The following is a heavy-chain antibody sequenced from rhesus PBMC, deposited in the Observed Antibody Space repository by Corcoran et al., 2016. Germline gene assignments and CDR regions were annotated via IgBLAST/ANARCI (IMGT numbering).Heavy chain of an antibody. CDR3: ARRLATVTLSYFDY. V-gene: IGHV4-65*01. CDR2: IYVGSGST. CDR1: GGSLSSSNW. Sequence: QVQLQESGPGLVKPSETLSLTCAVSGGSLSSSNWWRWIRPSPGKGLEWIEYIYVGSGSTSYNPSLKSRVTISTDTSKNQFSLKLSSVTAADTAWDYCARRLATVTLSYFDYWGQGVLVTVSS. J-gene: IGHJ4*01. D-gene: IGHD5-36*02.